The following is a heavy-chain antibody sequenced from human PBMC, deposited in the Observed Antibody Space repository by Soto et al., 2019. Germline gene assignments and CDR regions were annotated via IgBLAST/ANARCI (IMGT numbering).Heavy chain of an antibody. J-gene: IGHJ4*02. Sequence: NPSETLSLTCAVYGGSFSGYYWSWIRQPPGKGLEWIGEINHSGSTNYNPSLKSRVTISVDTSKNQFSLKLNSVTAADTAVYYCARGKIEYYDILTGYYRPFDYWGQGTLVTVSS. CDR1: GGSFSGYY. V-gene: IGHV4-34*01. CDR2: INHSGST. D-gene: IGHD3-9*01. CDR3: ARGKIEYYDILTGYYRPFDY.